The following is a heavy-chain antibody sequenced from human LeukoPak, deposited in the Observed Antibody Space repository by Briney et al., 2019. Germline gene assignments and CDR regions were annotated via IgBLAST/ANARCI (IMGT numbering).Heavy chain of an antibody. CDR2: ISYDGSNK. V-gene: IGHV3-30*01. J-gene: IGHJ6*03. CDR3: ARGPDIVVVPAAISDYYMDV. D-gene: IGHD2-2*01. Sequence: GRSLRLSCAASGFTFSSYAMHWVRQAPGKGLEWVAVISYDGSNKYYADSVKGRFTISRDNSKNTLYLQMNSLRAEDTAVYYCARGPDIVVVPAAISDYYMDVWGKGTTVTVFS. CDR1: GFTFSSYA.